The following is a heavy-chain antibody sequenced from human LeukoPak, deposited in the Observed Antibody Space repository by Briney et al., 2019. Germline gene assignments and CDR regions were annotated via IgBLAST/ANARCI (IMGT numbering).Heavy chain of an antibody. CDR3: ARKDFSSGSFTY. D-gene: IGHD3-22*01. Sequence: PGGSLRLSCAVSGFTFNIYYMSWIRQAPGNGLEWISYIGLHGYPLDYADSVKGRFTISRDNAQNSLYLDMSSLRAEDTAVYYCARKDFSSGSFTYWGQGTLVTVSS. CDR2: IGLHGYPL. V-gene: IGHV3-11*04. CDR1: GFTFNIYY. J-gene: IGHJ4*02.